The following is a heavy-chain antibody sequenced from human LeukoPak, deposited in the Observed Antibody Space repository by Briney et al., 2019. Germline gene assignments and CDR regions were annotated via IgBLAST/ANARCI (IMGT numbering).Heavy chain of an antibody. CDR1: GFTFNSYA. Sequence: GGSLRLSCAASGFTFNSYAMIWVRQAPGKGLEWVSVINGNGGSTYYADSVKGRFTISRDDAKNSLYLQMNSLRAEDSAIYYCTREFAAAGTAFDFWGQGTLVTVSS. CDR3: TREFAAAGTAFDF. CDR2: INGNGGST. J-gene: IGHJ4*02. D-gene: IGHD6-13*01. V-gene: IGHV3-23*01.